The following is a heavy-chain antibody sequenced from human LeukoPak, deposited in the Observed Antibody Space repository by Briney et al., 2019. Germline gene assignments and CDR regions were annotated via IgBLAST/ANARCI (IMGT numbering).Heavy chain of an antibody. CDR2: ISGSGGST. Sequence: GGSLRLSCAASGFTFSSYAMSWVRQAPGKGLEWVSAISGSGGSTYYADSVKGRFTISRDNAKNSLYLQMNSLRAEDTAVYYCARGLRIAAAGASDYWGQGTLVTVSS. V-gene: IGHV3-23*01. CDR3: ARGLRIAAAGASDY. D-gene: IGHD6-13*01. J-gene: IGHJ4*02. CDR1: GFTFSSYA.